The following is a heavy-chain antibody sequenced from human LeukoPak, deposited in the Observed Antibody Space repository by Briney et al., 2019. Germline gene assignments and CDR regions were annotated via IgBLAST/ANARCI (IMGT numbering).Heavy chain of an antibody. V-gene: IGHV5-51*01. CDR3: ARHIRSDISGYQRWLDP. J-gene: IGHJ5*02. CDR1: GYTFTNYW. D-gene: IGHD3-22*01. Sequence: AESLKISCTGSGYTFTNYWIGWVRHMPRKGLEWMGIINSGGSDSSYSPSFLGRVTISADKSISTAYLQWSSLKASDTAMYYCARHIRSDISGYQRWLDPWGQGTLVTVSS. CDR2: INSGGSDS.